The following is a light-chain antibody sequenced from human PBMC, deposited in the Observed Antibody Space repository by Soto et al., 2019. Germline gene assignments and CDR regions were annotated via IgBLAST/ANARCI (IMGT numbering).Light chain of an antibody. CDR3: SSYTDSSTL. CDR1: SSDVGSYNY. Sequence: QSALTQPASVSGSPGQSIPISCTGTSSDVGSYNYVSWYQQHPGKAPKLMIYGVSDRPSGISSRFSGSKSGNTASLTISGLQTEDEADYYCSSYTDSSTLFGTGTKLTVL. J-gene: IGLJ1*01. CDR2: GVS. V-gene: IGLV2-14*01.